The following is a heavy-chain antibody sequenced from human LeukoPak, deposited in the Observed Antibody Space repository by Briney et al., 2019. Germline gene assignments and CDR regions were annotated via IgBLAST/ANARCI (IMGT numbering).Heavy chain of an antibody. CDR1: GYTFTSYG. CDR2: ISAYNGNT. CDR3: ARVGQYSSXWFFDY. V-gene: IGHV1-18*01. D-gene: IGHD6-19*01. J-gene: IGHJ4*02. Sequence: ASVKVSSKASGYTFTSYGISWVRQAPGQGLEWMGWISAYNGNTNYAQKLQGRVTMTTDTSTSTAYMELSSLRSEGTAVYYCARVGQYSSXWFFDYXXQGTLVTVXS.